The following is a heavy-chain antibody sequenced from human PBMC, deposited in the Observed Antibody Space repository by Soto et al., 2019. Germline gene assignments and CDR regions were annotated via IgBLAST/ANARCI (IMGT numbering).Heavy chain of an antibody. V-gene: IGHV5-51*01. CDR2: IYPGDSDT. J-gene: IGHJ6*02. CDR3: AASIFYYGMDV. Sequence: PGESLKISCRGSGYRFTNYWIAWVRQMPGEGLEWMGTIYPGDSDTKYNPSFQGQVTISADKSITTTYLQWSSLKASDTAIYYCAASIFYYGMDVWGQGTTVTVSS. CDR1: GYRFTNYW.